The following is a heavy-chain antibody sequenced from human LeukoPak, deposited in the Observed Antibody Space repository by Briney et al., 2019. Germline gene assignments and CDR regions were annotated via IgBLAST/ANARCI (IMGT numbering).Heavy chain of an antibody. CDR2: ISNIGDII. D-gene: IGHD6-13*01. CDR3: AKDATAVVGTVYMDV. Sequence: GGSLRLSCAVSGFTVSGDYMNWVRQAPGKGLEWISHISNIGDIIHYADSVEGRFTISRDNAKNSLYLQMNSLRAEDTAVYYCAKDATAVVGTVYMDVWGKGTTVTISS. J-gene: IGHJ6*03. CDR1: GFTVSGDY. V-gene: IGHV3-11*04.